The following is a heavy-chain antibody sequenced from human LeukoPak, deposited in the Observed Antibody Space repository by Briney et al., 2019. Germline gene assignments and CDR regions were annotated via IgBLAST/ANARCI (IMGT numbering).Heavy chain of an antibody. CDR2: IHYSGST. Sequence: SETLSLTCTVSGGSISSYYWSWIRQPPGKGLEWIGYIHYSGSTNYNPSLKSRVTISVDTSKNQFSLKLSSVTAADTAVYYCARDSGYSSGWYIDYWGQGTLVTVSS. D-gene: IGHD6-19*01. CDR1: GGSISSYY. J-gene: IGHJ4*02. CDR3: ARDSGYSSGWYIDY. V-gene: IGHV4-59*01.